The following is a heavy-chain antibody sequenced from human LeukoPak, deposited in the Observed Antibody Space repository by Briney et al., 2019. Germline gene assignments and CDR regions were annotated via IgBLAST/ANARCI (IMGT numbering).Heavy chain of an antibody. CDR2: IYSGGST. J-gene: IGHJ4*02. CDR3: ARDTYCSGGSCYSY. V-gene: IGHV3-53*01. Sequence: GGSLRLSCAASGFTVSSNYISWVRQAPGKGLEWVSVIYSGGSTYYADSVKGRFTISRDNSKNTLYLQMNSLRAEDTAVYYCARDTYCSGGSCYSYWGQGTLVTVSS. D-gene: IGHD2-15*01. CDR1: GFTVSSNY.